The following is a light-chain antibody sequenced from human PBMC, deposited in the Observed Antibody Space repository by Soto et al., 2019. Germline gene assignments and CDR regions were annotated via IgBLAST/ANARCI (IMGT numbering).Light chain of an antibody. CDR3: QQTHSLPLS. Sequence: DIQMTQFPSSLSASVGDSVTITCRASRRITNSLNWYQQKSGKAPILLIFGASTLQRGVPSRFSGSGSGTDFTLTITRLQPEDFATYYCQQTHSLPLSFGPGTKVDIK. CDR1: RRITNS. J-gene: IGKJ3*01. CDR2: GAS. V-gene: IGKV1-39*01.